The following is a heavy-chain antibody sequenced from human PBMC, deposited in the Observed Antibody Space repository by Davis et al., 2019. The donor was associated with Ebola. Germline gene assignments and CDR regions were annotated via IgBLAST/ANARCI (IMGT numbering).Heavy chain of an antibody. Sequence: GESLKISCAASGFTFSTYAMSWVRQAPGKGLEWVSAISGSGGSTYYADSVKGRFTISRDNSKNTLYLQMNSLRAEDTAVYYCARDRIAVAGIDWGQGTLVTVSS. J-gene: IGHJ4*02. D-gene: IGHD6-19*01. CDR3: ARDRIAVAGID. V-gene: IGHV3-23*01. CDR2: ISGSGGST. CDR1: GFTFSTYA.